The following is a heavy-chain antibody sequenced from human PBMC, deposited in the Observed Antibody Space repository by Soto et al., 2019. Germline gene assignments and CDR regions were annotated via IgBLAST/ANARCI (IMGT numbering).Heavy chain of an antibody. J-gene: IGHJ4*02. V-gene: IGHV1-18*01. D-gene: IGHD6-19*01. CDR2: ISTYNGNT. Sequence: QVQLVQSGAEVKKPGASVKVSCKTSGCTFTSYGISWVRQAPGQGLEWMGWISTYNGNTNYAQKLQGRVTMTTDTPTRTGCRGRRSLRSDDTAVYYCARDRLHSKGQWLTDFDYWGQGTLVTVSS. CDR1: GCTFTSYG. CDR3: ARDRLHSKGQWLTDFDY.